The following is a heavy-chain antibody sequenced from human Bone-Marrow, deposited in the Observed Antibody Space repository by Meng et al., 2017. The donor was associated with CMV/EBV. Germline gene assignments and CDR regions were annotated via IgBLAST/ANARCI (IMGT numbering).Heavy chain of an antibody. V-gene: IGHV3-66*02. J-gene: IGHJ5*02. Sequence: GGSLRLSCAASGFTVSSNYMSWIRQAPGKGLEWVSVIYSGGSTYYADSVKGRFTISRDNSKNTLYLQMNSLRAEDTAVYYCARDVRWGIVVVPAATWGQGKLVNVSS. CDR1: GFTVSSNY. D-gene: IGHD2-2*01. CDR3: ARDVRWGIVVVPAAT. CDR2: IYSGGST.